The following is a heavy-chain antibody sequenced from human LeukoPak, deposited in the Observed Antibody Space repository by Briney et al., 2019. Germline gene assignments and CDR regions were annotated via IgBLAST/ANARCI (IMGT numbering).Heavy chain of an antibody. J-gene: IGHJ3*02. CDR1: GGSISSYY. CDR2: IYYSGST. V-gene: IGHV4-59*01. Sequence: SETLSLTCTVSGGSISSYYWSWIRQPPGKGLEWIGYIYYSGSTNYNPSLKSRVTMSVDTSKNQFSLKLSSVTAADTAVYYCARLPPGPLDAFDIWGQGTMVTVSS. CDR3: ARLPPGPLDAFDI.